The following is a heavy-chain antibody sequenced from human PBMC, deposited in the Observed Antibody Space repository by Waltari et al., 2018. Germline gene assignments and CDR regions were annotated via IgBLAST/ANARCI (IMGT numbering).Heavy chain of an antibody. CDR1: GYTFTSYY. V-gene: IGHV1-46*01. CDR3: AREVVQAFDY. CDR2: INPSGVST. J-gene: IGHJ4*02. D-gene: IGHD2-15*01. Sequence: QVQLVQSGAEVKKPGASVKVSCKASGYTFTSYYMHWVRQAPGQGLEWIGIINPSGVSTSYEQKFQGRVTMTRDTSTSTVYMELSSLRSEDTAVYYCAREVVQAFDYWGQGTLVTVSS.